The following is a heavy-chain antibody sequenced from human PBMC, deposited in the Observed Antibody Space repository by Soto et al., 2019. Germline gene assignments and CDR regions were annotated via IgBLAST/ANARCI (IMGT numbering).Heavy chain of an antibody. CDR3: ARDKSGPADY. D-gene: IGHD3-3*01. V-gene: IGHV3-74*01. CDR2: IDSDGRGT. J-gene: IGHJ4*02. Sequence: EVLLVESGGGLVQPGGSLRLSCAASGFTFSNYWMHWVRLPPGKGLVWVSRIDSDGRGTSYADSVKGRFTISRDNSKNTLYLQMNSLTVEDTAVYYCARDKSGPADYCGQGTLVTVSS. CDR1: GFTFSNYW.